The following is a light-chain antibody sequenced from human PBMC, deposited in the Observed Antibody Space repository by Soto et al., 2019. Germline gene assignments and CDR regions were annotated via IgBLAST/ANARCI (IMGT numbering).Light chain of an antibody. Sequence: VIWVTQSPSLLSASTGDRVTISCRLSQDISYYLAWYQQKPGKAPELLIYGASTLQSGVPSRFSGSRSGTEFTLTISRLQSEDFATYYCQQYYSFPRTFGQGTKVDIK. V-gene: IGKV1D-8*01. J-gene: IGKJ1*01. CDR1: QDISYY. CDR2: GAS. CDR3: QQYYSFPRT.